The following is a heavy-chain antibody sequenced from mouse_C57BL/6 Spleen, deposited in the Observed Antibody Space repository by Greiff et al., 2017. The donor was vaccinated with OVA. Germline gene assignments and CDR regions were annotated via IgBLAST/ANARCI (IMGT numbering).Heavy chain of an antibody. Sequence: LMKPGASVKLSCKATGYTFTGYWIEWVKQRPGHGLEWIGEILPGSGNTNYNEKFTGKATFTADTSSNTAYMQLSSLTTEDSAIYDCAREDGLGNYDARDYWGQGTSVTVSS. CDR1: GYTFTGYW. J-gene: IGHJ4*01. V-gene: IGHV1-9*01. D-gene: IGHD2-1*01. CDR3: AREDGLGNYDARDY. CDR2: ILPGSGNT.